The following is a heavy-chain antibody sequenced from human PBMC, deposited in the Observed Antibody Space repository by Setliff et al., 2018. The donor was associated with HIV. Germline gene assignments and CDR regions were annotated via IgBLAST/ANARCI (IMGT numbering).Heavy chain of an antibody. CDR2: MCHGGNNN. CDR1: GYSISSDYC. V-gene: IGHV4-38-2*01. Sequence: SETLSLTCGVSGYSISSDYCWGWIRQPPGKGLEWIGNMCHGGNNNYYNPSLKSRVTISVDTSRNRFSLKLSSVTAADTAVYYCVTGYNSVWYSVFWGQGILVTVSS. J-gene: IGHJ4*02. CDR3: VTGYNSVWYSVF. D-gene: IGHD6-13*01.